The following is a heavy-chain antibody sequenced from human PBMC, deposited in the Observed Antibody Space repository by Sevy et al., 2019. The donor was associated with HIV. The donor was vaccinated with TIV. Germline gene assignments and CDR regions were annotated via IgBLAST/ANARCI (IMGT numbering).Heavy chain of an antibody. V-gene: IGHV3-7*01. J-gene: IGHJ4*02. Sequence: GGSLRLSCAASGFTLSNYWMSWVRQAPVKGLEWVANINQDGSDKYYVDSVKGRFTISRDNAKNSLYLQMNSLRAEDTAVYYCARDLYSGSYYENYWGQGTLVTVSS. D-gene: IGHD1-26*01. CDR3: ARDLYSGSYYENY. CDR2: INQDGSDK. CDR1: GFTLSNYW.